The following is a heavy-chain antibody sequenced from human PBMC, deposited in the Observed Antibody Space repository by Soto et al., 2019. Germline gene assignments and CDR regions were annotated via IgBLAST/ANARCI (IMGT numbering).Heavy chain of an antibody. D-gene: IGHD2-2*01. CDR1: GGSISSYY. J-gene: IGHJ6*02. CDR2: IYYSGST. CDR3: ARYCSSTSCPTKVYYGMDV. V-gene: IGHV4-59*01. Sequence: PSETLSLTCTVSGGSISSYYWSWIRQPPGKGLEWIGYIYYSGSTNYNPSLKSRVTISVDTSKNQFSLKLSSVTAADTAVYYCARYCSSTSCPTKVYYGMDVWGQGTTVTVSS.